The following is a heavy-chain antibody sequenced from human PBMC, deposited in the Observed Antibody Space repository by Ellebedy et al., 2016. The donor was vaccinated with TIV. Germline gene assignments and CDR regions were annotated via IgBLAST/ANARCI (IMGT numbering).Heavy chain of an antibody. CDR3: ARGSTSLRY. D-gene: IGHD6-13*01. CDR1: GGSFSGYY. J-gene: IGHJ4*02. V-gene: IGHV4-34*01. Sequence: SETLSLTXAVYGGSFSGYYWTWIRQPPGKGLEWIGEINHSGSTNYNPSLESRVNISVDTSQNQFSLKLNSVTAADTAMYYCARGSTSLRYWGQGALVTDSS. CDR2: INHSGST.